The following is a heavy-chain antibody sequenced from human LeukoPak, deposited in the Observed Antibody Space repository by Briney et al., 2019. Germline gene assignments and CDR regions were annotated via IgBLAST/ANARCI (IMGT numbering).Heavy chain of an antibody. CDR3: ARDIAGFDP. Sequence: GGSLRLSCAASGFAFSSYAMHWVRQAPGKGLEWVAVISYDGSNKYYADSVKGRFTISRDNSKNTLYLQMNSLRAEDTAVYYCARDIAGFDPWGQGTLVTVSS. CDR2: ISYDGSNK. D-gene: IGHD2-15*01. J-gene: IGHJ5*02. V-gene: IGHV3-30*04. CDR1: GFAFSSYA.